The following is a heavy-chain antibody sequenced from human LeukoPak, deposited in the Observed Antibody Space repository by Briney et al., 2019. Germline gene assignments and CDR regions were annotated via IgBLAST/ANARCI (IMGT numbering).Heavy chain of an antibody. CDR1: GFTVSSNY. CDR3: AKRGVVIRVILVGFHKEAYYFDS. D-gene: IGHD3-22*01. Sequence: PGGSLRLSCAASGFTVSSNYMSWVRQAPGKGLGWVSVIYSGGSTYYADSVKGRFTISRDNSKNTLYLQMNSLRAEDTAVYFCAKRGVVIRVILVGFHKEAYYFDSWGQGALVTVSS. V-gene: IGHV3-66*04. J-gene: IGHJ4*02. CDR2: IYSGGST.